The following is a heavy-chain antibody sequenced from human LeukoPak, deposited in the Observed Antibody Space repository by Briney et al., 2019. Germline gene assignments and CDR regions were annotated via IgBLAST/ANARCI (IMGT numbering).Heavy chain of an antibody. V-gene: IGHV3-7*01. J-gene: IGHJ4*02. Sequence: PGGSLRLSCAASGFTFSGYWMSWVRQAPGKGLEWVANIKEDGSEKYCVNSVKGRFTISRDNAKNSLYLQMNSLKVEDTAVYYCARDRYLSAAWGQGTLVTVSS. CDR2: IKEDGSEK. CDR1: GFTFSGYW. D-gene: IGHD3-9*01. CDR3: ARDRYLSAA.